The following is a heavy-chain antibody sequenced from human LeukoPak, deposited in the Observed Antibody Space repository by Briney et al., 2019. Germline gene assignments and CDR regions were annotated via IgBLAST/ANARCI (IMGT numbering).Heavy chain of an antibody. J-gene: IGHJ4*02. V-gene: IGHV1-18*01. CDR3: ARTYSSGWQTDLYYFDY. CDR1: GYTFTSYG. Sequence: ASVTVSCKASGYTFTSYGISWVRQAPGQGLEWMGWISAYNGNTNYAQKLQGRVTMTTDTSTSTAYMELRSLRSDDTAVYYCARTYSSGWQTDLYYFDYWGQGTLVTVSS. D-gene: IGHD6-19*01. CDR2: ISAYNGNT.